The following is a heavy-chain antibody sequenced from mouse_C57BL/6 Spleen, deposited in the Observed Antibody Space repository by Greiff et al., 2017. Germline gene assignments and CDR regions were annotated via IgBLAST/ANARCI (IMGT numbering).Heavy chain of an antibody. D-gene: IGHD1-1*01. Sequence: EVHLVESGGGLVKPGGSLKLSCAASGFTFSSYAMSWVRQTPEKRLEWVATISDGGSYTYYPDNVKGRFTISRDNAKNNLYLQMSHLKSEDTAMYYCARDGPYYYYGSSPCYFDYWGQGTTLTVSS. CDR1: GFTFSSYA. V-gene: IGHV5-4*01. J-gene: IGHJ2*01. CDR2: ISDGGSYT. CDR3: ARDGPYYYYGSSPCYFDY.